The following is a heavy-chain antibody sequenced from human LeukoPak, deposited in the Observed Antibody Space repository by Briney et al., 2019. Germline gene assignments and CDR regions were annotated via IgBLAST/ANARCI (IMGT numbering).Heavy chain of an antibody. V-gene: IGHV1-2*02. CDR1: GYTFTGYY. CDR2: INPNSGGT. D-gene: IGHD6-13*01. CDR3: ARVVSSSWSLSY. J-gene: IGHJ4*02. Sequence: RASVKVSCKASGYTFTGYYMHWVRQAPGQGLEWMGWINPNSGGTNYAQKFQGRVTMTRDTSISTAYMELSRLRSDDTAVYYCARVVSSSWSLSYWGQGTLVTVSS.